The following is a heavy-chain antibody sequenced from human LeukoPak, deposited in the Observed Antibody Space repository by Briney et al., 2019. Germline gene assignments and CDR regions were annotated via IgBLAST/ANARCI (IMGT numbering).Heavy chain of an antibody. CDR2: ISSSGSTI. CDR3: AREITIFGVVIDTYYYYGMDV. CDR1: GFTFSSYE. Sequence: GGSLRLSCAASGFTFSSYEMNWVRHAPGKGLVWVLYISSSGSTIYYADSVKGRFTISRDNAKNSLYLQMNSLRAEDTAVYYCAREITIFGVVIDTYYYYGMDVWGQGTTVTVSS. J-gene: IGHJ6*02. D-gene: IGHD3-3*01. V-gene: IGHV3-48*03.